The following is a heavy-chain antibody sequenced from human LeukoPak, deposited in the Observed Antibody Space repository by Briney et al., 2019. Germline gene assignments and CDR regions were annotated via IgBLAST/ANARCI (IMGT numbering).Heavy chain of an antibody. D-gene: IGHD3-3*01. Sequence: SETLSLTCAVYGGSFSGYYWSWIRQPPGKGLEWIGEIKHSGSTNYNPSLKSRVTISVDTSKNQFSLKLSSVTAADTAVYYCAVYDFWSGYYKGGYGMDVWGQGTTVTVSS. CDR2: IKHSGST. V-gene: IGHV4-34*01. CDR3: AVYDFWSGYYKGGYGMDV. CDR1: GGSFSGYY. J-gene: IGHJ6*02.